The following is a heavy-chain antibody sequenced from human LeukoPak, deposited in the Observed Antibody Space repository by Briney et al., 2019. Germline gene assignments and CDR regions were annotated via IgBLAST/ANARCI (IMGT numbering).Heavy chain of an antibody. CDR1: VGTFTSYA. Sequence: SVNLSCKASVGTFTSYAISWVRHAPRQGLEWMGRIIPIFGTANYAQKFQGRVTITADKSTSTAYMELSSLRSEDTAVYYCARVRNGSCSSTSCYDWGQGTLVTVSS. CDR3: ARVRNGSCSSTSCYD. D-gene: IGHD2-2*03. CDR2: IIPIFGTA. J-gene: IGHJ4*02. V-gene: IGHV1-69*06.